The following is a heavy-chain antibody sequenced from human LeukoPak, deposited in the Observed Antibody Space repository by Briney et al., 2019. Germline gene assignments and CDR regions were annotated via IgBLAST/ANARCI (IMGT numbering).Heavy chain of an antibody. CDR2: IYYSGST. V-gene: IGHV4-59*01. J-gene: IGHJ6*02. Sequence: SETLSLTCTVSGGSISSYYWSWIRQPPGKGLEWIGYIYYSGSTNYNPSLKSRVTISVDTSKNQFSLKLSSVTAADTAVYYCARTGSGWYEYYGMDVWGQGTTVTVSS. CDR1: GGSISSYY. D-gene: IGHD6-19*01. CDR3: ARTGSGWYEYYGMDV.